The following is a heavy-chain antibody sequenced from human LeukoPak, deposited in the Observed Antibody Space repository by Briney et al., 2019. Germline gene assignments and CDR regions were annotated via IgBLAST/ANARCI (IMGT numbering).Heavy chain of an antibody. V-gene: IGHV4-39*01. CDR2: IYYSGST. Sequence: KTGGSLRLSCAASGFTFSSYGMSWVRQPPGKGLEWIGSIYYSGSTYYNPSLKSRVTISVDTSKNQFSLKLSSVTAADTAVYYCARHNGSGSYSSLYYWGQGTLVTVSS. CDR3: ARHNGSGSYSSLYY. D-gene: IGHD3-10*01. CDR1: GFTFSSYG. J-gene: IGHJ4*02.